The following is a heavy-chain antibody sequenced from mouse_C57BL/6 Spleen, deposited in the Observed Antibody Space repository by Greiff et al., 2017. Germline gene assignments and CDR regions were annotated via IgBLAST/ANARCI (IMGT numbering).Heavy chain of an antibody. CDR1: GYTFTDYY. CDR3: ARGHGNYLSWFAY. D-gene: IGHD2-1*01. CDR2: INPNNGGT. V-gene: IGHV1-26*01. J-gene: IGHJ3*01. Sequence: VQLQQSGPELVKPGASVKISCKASGYTFTDYYMNWVKQSHGKSLEWIGDINPNNGGTSYNQKFKCKATLTVDKSSSTDYMELRSLTSEDSAVYYCARGHGNYLSWFAYWGQGTLGTVSA.